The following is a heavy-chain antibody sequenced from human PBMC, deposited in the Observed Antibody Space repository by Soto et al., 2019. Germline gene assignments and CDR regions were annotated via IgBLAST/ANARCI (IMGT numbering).Heavy chain of an antibody. V-gene: IGHV1-18*01. CDR1: GYTFTSYG. CDR2: ISAYDGNT. J-gene: IGHJ6*02. Sequence: ASVKVSCKASGYTFTSYGIDWVRQAPAQGLEWLGWISAYDGNTKYAEILQGGVSLTTDTSTNTAYMELRSLRSDDTAMYFCARGGYYDSSGSRNYYYYGMNVWGQGTTVTXSS. CDR3: ARGGYYDSSGSRNYYYYGMNV. D-gene: IGHD3-22*01.